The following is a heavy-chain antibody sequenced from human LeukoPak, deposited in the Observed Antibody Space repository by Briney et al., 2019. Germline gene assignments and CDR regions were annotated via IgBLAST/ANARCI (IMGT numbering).Heavy chain of an antibody. V-gene: IGHV4-59*01. Sequence: KSSETLSLTCTVSGGSISSYYWSWIRQPPGKGLEWIGYIYYSGSTNYNPSLKSRVTISVDTSKNQFSLKLSSVTAADTAVYYCARVQYYYDSSGYLGYYFDYWGQGTLVTVSS. D-gene: IGHD3-22*01. CDR2: IYYSGST. J-gene: IGHJ4*02. CDR3: ARVQYYYDSSGYLGYYFDY. CDR1: GGSISSYY.